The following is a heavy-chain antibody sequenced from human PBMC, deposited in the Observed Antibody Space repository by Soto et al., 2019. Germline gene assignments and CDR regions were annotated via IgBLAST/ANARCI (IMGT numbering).Heavy chain of an antibody. Sequence: SETLSLTCAVSGGSISSSNWWSWVRQPPGKGLEWIGEIYHSGSTNYNPSLKSRVTISVDKSKNQFSLKLSSVTAADTAVYYCARGGRGKLERQGYFDYWGQGTLVTVSS. CDR2: IYHSGST. J-gene: IGHJ4*02. V-gene: IGHV4-4*02. CDR1: GGSISSSNW. D-gene: IGHD1-1*01. CDR3: ARGGRGKLERQGYFDY.